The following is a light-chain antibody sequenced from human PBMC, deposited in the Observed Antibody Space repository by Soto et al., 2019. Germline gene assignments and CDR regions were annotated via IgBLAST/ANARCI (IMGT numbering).Light chain of an antibody. CDR2: SNN. J-gene: IGLJ1*01. Sequence: QSALPQPPSASGTPGQRVTISCSGSSSNIGSKTVNWYQQVPGTAPKLLIYSNNHRPSGVPDRFSGSKSGTSASLAISGLQSEDEADYYCAAWDDSLNGSYVFGTGTKVTVL. CDR3: AAWDDSLNGSYV. CDR1: SSNIGSKT. V-gene: IGLV1-44*01.